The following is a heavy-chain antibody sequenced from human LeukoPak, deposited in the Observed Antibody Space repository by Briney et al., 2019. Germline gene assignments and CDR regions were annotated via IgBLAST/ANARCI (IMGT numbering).Heavy chain of an antibody. CDR1: GYTFTSYY. CDR2: INPSGGST. Sequence: GASVKVSCKASGYTFTSYYMHWVRQAPGQGLEWMGIINPSGGSTSYAQKFQGRVTMTRDTSTSTVYMELSSLRSEDTAAYYCARDFPSYDAFDIWGQGTMVTVSS. V-gene: IGHV1-46*01. J-gene: IGHJ3*02. CDR3: ARDFPSYDAFDI.